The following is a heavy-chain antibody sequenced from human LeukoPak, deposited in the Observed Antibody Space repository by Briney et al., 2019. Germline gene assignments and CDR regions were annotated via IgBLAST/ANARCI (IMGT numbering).Heavy chain of an antibody. J-gene: IGHJ6*02. V-gene: IGHV1-18*01. CDR3: ARVGLGYCSSTSCYEDGMDV. Sequence: ASVKVSCKASGYTFTSYGISWVRQAPGQGLEWMGWISAYNGNTNYAQKLQGRVTMTTDTSTSKAYMELRSLRSDDTAVYYCARVGLGYCSSTSCYEDGMDVWGQGTTVTVSS. D-gene: IGHD2-2*01. CDR2: ISAYNGNT. CDR1: GYTFTSYG.